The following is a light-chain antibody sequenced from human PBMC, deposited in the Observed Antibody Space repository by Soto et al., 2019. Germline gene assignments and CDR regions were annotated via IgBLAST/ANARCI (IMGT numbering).Light chain of an antibody. CDR1: QGIRDA. CDR3: LQHNSYPQT. V-gene: IGKV1-17*01. CDR2: AAS. J-gene: IGKJ1*01. Sequence: DIQMTQSPSSLSASVGDRVTITCRASQGIRDALGWYQQKPGKAPKRLIYAASSLQSGVPSRFSDSGSGTEFTLTISRLQPEDFATYYCLQHNSYPQTFGQGTKVEIK.